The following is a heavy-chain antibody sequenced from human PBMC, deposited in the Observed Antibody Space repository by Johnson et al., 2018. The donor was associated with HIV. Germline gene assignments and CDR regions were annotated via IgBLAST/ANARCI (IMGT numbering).Heavy chain of an antibody. J-gene: IGHJ3*02. CDR2: IKSKTDGGTT. CDR3: TRLPLLYYDDAFDI. Sequence: VQLVESGGGLVKPGGSLRLSCAASGFTFSNAWMSWVRQAPGKGLEWVGRIKSKTDGGTTDYAAPVKGRFTISRDDSKNRAYLQMNSLKTEDTAVYYCTRLPLLYYDDAFDIWGQGTTVTVSS. V-gene: IGHV3-15*01. D-gene: IGHD3-22*01. CDR1: GFTFSNAW.